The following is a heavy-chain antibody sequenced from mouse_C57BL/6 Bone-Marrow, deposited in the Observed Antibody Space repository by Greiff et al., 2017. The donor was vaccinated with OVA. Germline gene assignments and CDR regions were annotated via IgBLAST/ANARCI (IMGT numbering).Heavy chain of an antibody. CDR2: ISDGGSYT. Sequence: DVQLVESGGGLVKPGGSLKLSCAASGFTFSSYAMSWVRQTPEKRLEWVATISDGGSYTYYPDNVKGRFTISRDNAKNNLYLQMSHLKSEDTAMYYCARDPIDYWGQGTTLTVSS. J-gene: IGHJ2*01. CDR1: GFTFSSYA. CDR3: ARDPIDY. V-gene: IGHV5-4*01.